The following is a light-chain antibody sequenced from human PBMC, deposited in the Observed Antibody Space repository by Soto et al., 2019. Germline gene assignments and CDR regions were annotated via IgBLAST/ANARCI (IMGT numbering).Light chain of an antibody. CDR2: DAS. CDR3: QQVNVYPST. V-gene: IGKV1-9*01. J-gene: IGKJ4*01. Sequence: IQLTQSPSSLSSAVGDRVTITCLASHGISSYLGWYQQKPGKAPNLLIYDASTLHSGVPSRFSGGGSATNFTLTIRSLQPEDFATYYCQQVNVYPSTFGGGTKVEIK. CDR1: HGISSY.